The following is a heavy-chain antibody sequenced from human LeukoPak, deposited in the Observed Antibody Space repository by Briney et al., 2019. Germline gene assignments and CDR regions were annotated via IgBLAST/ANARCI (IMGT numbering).Heavy chain of an antibody. CDR1: GYTFTSYA. V-gene: IGHV1-3*01. J-gene: IGHJ4*02. Sequence: ASVKDSCKASGYTFTSYAMHWVRQAPGQRLEWMGWINAGNGNTKYSQKFQGRVTITRDTSASTAYMELSSLRSEDTAVYYCARGRYYYDSSGYYYWGQGTLVTVSS. CDR2: INAGNGNT. D-gene: IGHD3-22*01. CDR3: ARGRYYYDSSGYYY.